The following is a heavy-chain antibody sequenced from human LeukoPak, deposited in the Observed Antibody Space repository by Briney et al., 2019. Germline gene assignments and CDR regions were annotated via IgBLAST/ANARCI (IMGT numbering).Heavy chain of an antibody. J-gene: IGHJ4*02. V-gene: IGHV4-59*12. CDR3: ARAFSITGTTGYFDY. CDR2: IYYSGST. D-gene: IGHD1-7*01. Sequence: SETLSLTCTVSGGSISSYYWNWIRQPPGKGLEWIGSIYYSGSTSYNPSLKSRVTISVDTSKNQFSLKLSSVTAADTAVYYCARAFSITGTTGYFDYWGQGTLVTVSS. CDR1: GGSISSYY.